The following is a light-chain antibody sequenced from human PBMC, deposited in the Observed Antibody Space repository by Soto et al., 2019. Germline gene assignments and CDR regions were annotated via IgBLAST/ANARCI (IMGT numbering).Light chain of an antibody. CDR1: QSITTY. V-gene: IGKV3-11*01. CDR3: QQRSLWPPVT. CDR2: DAS. Sequence: ELVLTQSPATLSLSPGDRATLSCRASQSITTYLAWYQHKPGQAPRLLIYDASNMSAGIPARFSGSGSGTNFTLTISSLEPEDFVVYYCQQRSLWPPVTFGPGTKVGIK. J-gene: IGKJ3*01.